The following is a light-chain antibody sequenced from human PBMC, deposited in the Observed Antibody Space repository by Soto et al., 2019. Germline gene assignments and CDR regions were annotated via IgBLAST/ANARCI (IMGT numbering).Light chain of an antibody. V-gene: IGLV1-40*01. CDR1: TSE. CDR3: QSYDGRLGASF. J-gene: IGLJ2*01. CDR2: GNF. Sequence: QSVLTQPPSVSGAPGQRVTISCTGATSEVHWYQQIPGKVPRLVIYGNFLRPSGVPDRFSGSKSGTSASLAITGLQPDDEADYYCQSYDGRLGASFFGGGTKVTVL.